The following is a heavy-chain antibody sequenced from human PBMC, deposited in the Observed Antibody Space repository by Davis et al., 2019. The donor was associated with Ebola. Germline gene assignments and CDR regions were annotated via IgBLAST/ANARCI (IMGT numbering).Heavy chain of an antibody. Sequence: GESLKISCAASGFTFSGYSINWVRQAPGKGLEWVSYITGGSSTTYYADFVKGRFTISRDNAKNSLYLQMNSLRAEDTAVYYCARTVGYCSSTSCYEDYWGQGTLVTVSS. CDR2: ITGGSSTT. D-gene: IGHD2-2*01. J-gene: IGHJ4*02. CDR1: GFTFSGYS. CDR3: ARTVGYCSSTSCYEDY. V-gene: IGHV3-48*04.